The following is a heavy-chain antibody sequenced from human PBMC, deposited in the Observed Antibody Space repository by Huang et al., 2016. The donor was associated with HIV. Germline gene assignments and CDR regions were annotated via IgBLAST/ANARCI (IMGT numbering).Heavy chain of an antibody. CDR1: GFTFSEYY. CDR2: ISSSDNAI. V-gene: IGHV3-11*01. D-gene: IGHD3-10*01. Sequence: QVQLVESGGGLVKPGGSLSFSCAASGFTFSEYYMSGIRQTTGKVMEWISYISSSDNAIYYADSVKGRFTNSRDDAKNSLYLQMNSLRADDTAVYYCARLSAFYRLDYWGQGTLVTVSS. J-gene: IGHJ4*02. CDR3: ARLSAFYRLDY.